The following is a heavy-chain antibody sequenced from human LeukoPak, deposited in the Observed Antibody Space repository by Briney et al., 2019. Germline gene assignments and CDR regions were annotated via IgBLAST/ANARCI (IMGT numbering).Heavy chain of an antibody. D-gene: IGHD6-19*01. CDR3: ALGVPQWPLDY. CDR2: IWYDGNNK. CDR1: GFSFSTYG. V-gene: IGHV3-33*01. Sequence: PGGSLRLSCAASGFSFSTYGMRWVRQAPGKGLEWVAVIWYDGNNKYYADSVKGRFTISRDNSKNTLYLQMNSLRVEDMAVYYCALGVPQWPLDYWGQGTLVTVST. J-gene: IGHJ4*02.